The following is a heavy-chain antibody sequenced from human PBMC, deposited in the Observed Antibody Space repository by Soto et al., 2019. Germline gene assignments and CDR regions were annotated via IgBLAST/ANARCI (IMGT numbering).Heavy chain of an antibody. V-gene: IGHV3-30*18. D-gene: IGHD6-6*01. CDR3: AKPTSLLRIEYSSPDY. CDR1: GFTFSSYG. CDR2: ISYDGSNK. J-gene: IGHJ4*02. Sequence: QVQLVESGGGVVQPGRSLRLSCAASGFTFSSYGMHWVRQAPGKGLEWVAVISYDGSNKYYADSVKGRFTISRDNSKNTLYLQMNSLRAEDTAVYYCAKPTSLLRIEYSSPDYWGQGTLVTVSS.